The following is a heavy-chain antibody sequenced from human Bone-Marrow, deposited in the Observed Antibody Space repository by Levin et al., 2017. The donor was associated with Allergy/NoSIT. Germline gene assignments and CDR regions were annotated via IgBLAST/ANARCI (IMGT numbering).Heavy chain of an antibody. CDR2: INHSGST. Sequence: SETLSLTCAVYGGSFSGYYWSWIRQPPGKGLEWIGEINHSGSTNYNPSLKSRVTISVDTSKNQFSLKLSSVTAADTAVYYCARGEYSRWLMRFDYWGQGTLVTVSS. J-gene: IGHJ4*02. CDR3: ARGEYSRWLMRFDY. V-gene: IGHV4-34*01. CDR1: GGSFSGYY. D-gene: IGHD6-6*01.